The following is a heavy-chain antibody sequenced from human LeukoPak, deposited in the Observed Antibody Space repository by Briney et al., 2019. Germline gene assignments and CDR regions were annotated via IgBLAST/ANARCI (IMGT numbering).Heavy chain of an antibody. Sequence: GGSLRLSCAASGFTFSSYAMSWVRQAPGKGLEWVSAISGSGGSTYYADSVKGRFTISRDNSKNTLYLQMNSLRAEDTAVYYCGKVDRPLLSSATYFDYWGQGPLVTVSS. CDR1: GFTFSSYA. D-gene: IGHD2-21*02. CDR2: ISGSGGST. J-gene: IGHJ4*02. V-gene: IGHV3-23*01. CDR3: GKVDRPLLSSATYFDY.